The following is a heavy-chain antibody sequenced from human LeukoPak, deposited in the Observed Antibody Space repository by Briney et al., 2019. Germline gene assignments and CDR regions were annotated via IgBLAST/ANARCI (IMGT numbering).Heavy chain of an antibody. CDR1: GYTFTGYY. CDR3: ARVPYYYDSSGYYYGADFDY. V-gene: IGHV1-2*02. J-gene: IGHJ4*02. D-gene: IGHD3-22*01. CDR2: INPNSGGT. Sequence: ASVKGSCKASGYTFTGYYMHWVRQAPGQGLEWMGWINPNSGGTNYAQKFQGRVTMTRDTFISTAYMELSRLRSDDTAVYYCARVPYYYDSSGYYYGADFDYWGQGTLVTVSS.